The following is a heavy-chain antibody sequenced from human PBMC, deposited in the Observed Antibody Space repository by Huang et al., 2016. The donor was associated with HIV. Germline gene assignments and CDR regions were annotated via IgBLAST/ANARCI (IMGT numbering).Heavy chain of an antibody. CDR1: GFTFGHYW. J-gene: IGHJ4*02. D-gene: IGHD4-17*01. V-gene: IGHV3-7*04. Sequence: MVESGGGLVKPGWSLGLSCSASGFTFGHYWMTWVRQAPGKGWQWLTKIRNDGVETYYAAAGMGRFTTSRDNARNSVYLQMDNLRVDDTAVYYCGRASAYREYGADFWGQGTLVTVSS. CDR2: IRNDGVET. CDR3: GRASAYREYGADF.